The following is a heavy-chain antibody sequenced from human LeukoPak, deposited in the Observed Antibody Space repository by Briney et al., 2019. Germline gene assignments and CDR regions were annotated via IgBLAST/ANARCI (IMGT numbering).Heavy chain of an antibody. D-gene: IGHD2-15*01. Sequence: SETLSLTCTVSGGSISSSSYYWGWIRQPPGKGLEWIGSIYYSGSTYYNPSLKSRVTISVDTSKNQFSLKLSSVTAADTAVYYCAREVIVVVVAARSNGMDVWGQGTTVTVSS. CDR2: IYYSGST. V-gene: IGHV4-39*07. J-gene: IGHJ6*02. CDR3: AREVIVVVVAARSNGMDV. CDR1: GGSISSSSYY.